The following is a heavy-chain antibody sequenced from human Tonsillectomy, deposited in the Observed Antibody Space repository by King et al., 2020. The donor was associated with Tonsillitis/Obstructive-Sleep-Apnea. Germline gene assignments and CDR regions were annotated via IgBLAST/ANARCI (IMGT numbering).Heavy chain of an antibody. CDR2: ISGGGGST. J-gene: IGHJ4*02. CDR1: GITFSSYA. D-gene: IGHD1-1*01. Sequence: VQLVESGGALVQPGGSLRLSCAASGITFSSYAMSWVRQAPGKGLEWVSTISGGGGSTYYADSVKGRFTISRDNSKNTLYLQMNSLRAEDTAVYYCAKAXXXGXXXTIFDYXGQGXLVTVSS. V-gene: IGHV3-23*04. CDR3: AKAXXXGXXXTIFDY.